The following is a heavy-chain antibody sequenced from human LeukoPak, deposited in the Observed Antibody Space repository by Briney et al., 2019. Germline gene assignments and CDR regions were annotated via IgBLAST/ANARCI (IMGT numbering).Heavy chain of an antibody. D-gene: IGHD6-13*01. CDR3: ARVAPGIAAPDY. CDR2: INHSGST. V-gene: IGHV4-34*01. J-gene: IGHJ4*02. Sequence: SETLSLTCAVYGGSFSGYYWSWIRQPPGKGMEWIGQINHSGSTNYNPSLMSRVTISVDTSKNQCSLKLSSVTAADTAVYYWARVAPGIAAPDYWGQGTLVTVSS. CDR1: GGSFSGYY.